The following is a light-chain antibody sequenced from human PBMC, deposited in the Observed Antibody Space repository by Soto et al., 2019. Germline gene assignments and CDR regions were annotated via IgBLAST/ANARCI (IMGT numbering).Light chain of an antibody. V-gene: IGKV3-15*01. CDR2: DAS. Sequence: IVMTQSPATLSVSPWERVSLSCRASQSIYDKLAWYQQKPGQTPRLLIYDASTRATGISGSFSGSGSGTEFTLTISSLQSEDFAVYYCQQYNRWPLTFGGGTKVDIK. J-gene: IGKJ4*01. CDR3: QQYNRWPLT. CDR1: QSIYDK.